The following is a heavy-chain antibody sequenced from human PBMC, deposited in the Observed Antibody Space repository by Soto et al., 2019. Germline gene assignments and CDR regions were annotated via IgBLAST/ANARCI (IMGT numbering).Heavy chain of an antibody. CDR1: GLTFSNVW. Sequence: GGSLRLSCAASGLTFSNVWMTWVRQAPGKGLEWVGRIKSKSDGETADVAAPVKARFTISRDDSKNTVFLEMNSPKSEDTALYYCSITAKINRDSSKSFDSWGRGTQVTVSS. CDR3: SITAKINRDSSKSFDS. D-gene: IGHD5-12*01. J-gene: IGHJ4*02. V-gene: IGHV3-15*01. CDR2: IKSKSDGETA.